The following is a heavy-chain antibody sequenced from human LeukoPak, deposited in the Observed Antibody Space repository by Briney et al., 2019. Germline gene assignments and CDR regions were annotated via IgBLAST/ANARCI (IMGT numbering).Heavy chain of an antibody. J-gene: IGHJ4*02. CDR2: ISHSGST. D-gene: IGHD5-18*01. V-gene: IGHV4-34*01. Sequence: SETLSLTCAVYGGSFSNNFWNWIRQTPGKGLEWIGEISHSGSTNYNPSLKSRLTMSVDTSKNQFSLKLSSVTAADTAVYYCARGATDSYGWGADYWGQGTLVTVSS. CDR1: GGSFSNNF. CDR3: ARGATDSYGWGADY.